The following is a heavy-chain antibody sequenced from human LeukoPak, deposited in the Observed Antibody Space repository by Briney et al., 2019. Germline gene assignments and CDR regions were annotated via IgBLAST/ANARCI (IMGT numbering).Heavy chain of an antibody. CDR1: SGSISSSSSY. J-gene: IGHJ5*02. D-gene: IGHD6-6*01. Sequence: PSETLSLTCSVSSGSISSSSSYWGWIRQPPGKGLEWLGRIFYIGSTYSNPSLKSRLTISVDTTKNQCTLKLSSVTAADTAVYYCARHEAVAARPNWFDPWGQETLVSVSS. CDR3: ARHEAVAARPNWFDP. CDR2: IFYIGST. V-gene: IGHV4-39*01.